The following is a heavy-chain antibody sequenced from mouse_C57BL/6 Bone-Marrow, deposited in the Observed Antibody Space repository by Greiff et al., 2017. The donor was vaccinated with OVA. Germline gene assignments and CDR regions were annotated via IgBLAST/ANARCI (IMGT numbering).Heavy chain of an antibody. J-gene: IGHJ1*03. D-gene: IGHD2-3*01. CDR2: IYPRSGNT. V-gene: IGHV1-81*01. CDR1: GYTFTSYG. CDR3: ARDGYYVYWYFDV. Sequence: QVQLQQSGAELARPGASVKLSCKASGYTFTSYGISWVKQRTGQGLEWIGEIYPRSGNTYYNEKFKGKATLTADKSSSTAYMELRSLTSEDSAVYFCARDGYYVYWYFDVWGTGTTVTVSS.